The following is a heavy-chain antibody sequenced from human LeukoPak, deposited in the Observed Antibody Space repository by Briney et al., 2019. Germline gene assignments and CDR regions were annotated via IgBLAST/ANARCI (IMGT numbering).Heavy chain of an antibody. CDR1: GYPFSGYY. J-gene: IGHJ5*02. D-gene: IGHD2-2*01. CDR3: ARVGPGQRQVGWFDP. V-gene: IGHV1-2*02. Sequence: ASVKVSCKASGYPFSGYYMHWVRQAPGQGLEWLGWINPNSGGTNYAQKLQGRVTMTTDTSTSTAYMELRSLRSDDTAVYYCARVGPGQRQVGWFDPWGQGTLVTVSS. CDR2: INPNSGGT.